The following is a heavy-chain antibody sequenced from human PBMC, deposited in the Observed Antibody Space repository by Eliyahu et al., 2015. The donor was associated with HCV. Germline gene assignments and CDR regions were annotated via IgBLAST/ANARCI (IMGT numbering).Heavy chain of an antibody. D-gene: IGHD4-11*01. CDR3: AREMTTVTTGWFDP. J-gene: IGHJ5*02. CDR2: IRHDGGDK. Sequence: EVQLVESGGGLVQPGGSLXLSCXASGFXFXIHWMXWVRQAPGKGLEWVANIRHDGGDKYYVDSVRGRFTISRDNAKNSLYLQMNSLRAEDTAVYYCAREMTTVTTGWFDPWGQGTLVTVSS. CDR1: GFXFXIHW. V-gene: IGHV3-7*01.